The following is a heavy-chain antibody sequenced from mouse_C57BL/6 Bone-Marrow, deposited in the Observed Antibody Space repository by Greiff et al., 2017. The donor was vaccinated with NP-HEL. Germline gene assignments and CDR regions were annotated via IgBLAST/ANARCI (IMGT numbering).Heavy chain of an antibody. J-gene: IGHJ3*01. CDR2: INYDGSST. D-gene: IGHD2-5*01. CDR1: GFTFSDYY. V-gene: IGHV5-16*01. CDR3: ARDDSNYSFAY. Sequence: EVKVVESEGGLVQPGSSMKLSCTASGFTFSDYYMAWVRQVPEKGLEWVANINYDGSSTYYLDSLKSRFIISRDNAKNILYLQMSSLKSEDTATYYCARDDSNYSFAYWGQGTLVTVSA.